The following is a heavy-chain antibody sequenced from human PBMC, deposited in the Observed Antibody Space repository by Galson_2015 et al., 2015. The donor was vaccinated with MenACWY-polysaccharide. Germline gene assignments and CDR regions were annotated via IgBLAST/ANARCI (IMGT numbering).Heavy chain of an antibody. CDR1: GYTFTSYG. CDR3: ALEEYGDYGRPNFDY. D-gene: IGHD4-17*01. Sequence: SVKVSCKASGYTFTSYGISWVRQAPGQGLEWMGWISAYNGNTNYAQKLQGRVTMTTDTSTSTAYMELRSLRSDDTAVYYCALEEYGDYGRPNFDYWGQGTLVPVSS. CDR2: ISAYNGNT. V-gene: IGHV1-18*01. J-gene: IGHJ4*02.